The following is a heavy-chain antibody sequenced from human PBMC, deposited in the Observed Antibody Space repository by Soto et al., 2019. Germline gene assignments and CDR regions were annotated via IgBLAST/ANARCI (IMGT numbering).Heavy chain of an antibody. CDR3: ARLKDIVVVPAAAPFDP. Sequence: ASVKVSCKASGYTFTSYGISWVRQAPGQGLEWMGWISAYNGNTNYAQKLQGRVTMTTDTSTSTAYMELRSLRSDDTAVYYCARLKDIVVVPAAAPFDPWGQGTLVTVPS. CDR2: ISAYNGNT. J-gene: IGHJ5*02. CDR1: GYTFTSYG. D-gene: IGHD2-2*01. V-gene: IGHV1-18*04.